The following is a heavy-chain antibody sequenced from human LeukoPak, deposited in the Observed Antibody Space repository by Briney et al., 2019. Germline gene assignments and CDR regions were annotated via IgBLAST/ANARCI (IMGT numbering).Heavy chain of an antibody. CDR2: INPNSGVT. V-gene: IGHV1-2*02. CDR1: GYTFTCYY. D-gene: IGHD2-21*02. CDR3: ARAHYCGVDCNNEWRSRPGGD. Sequence: GASVKVSCKASGYTFTCYYIHWVRQAPGQGLEWMGWINPNSGVTNYAQKFQGRVTMTRDTSISTAYMELRELRSDDTAVYYCARAHYCGVDCNNEWRSRPGGDWGQGTLVTVSS. J-gene: IGHJ4*02.